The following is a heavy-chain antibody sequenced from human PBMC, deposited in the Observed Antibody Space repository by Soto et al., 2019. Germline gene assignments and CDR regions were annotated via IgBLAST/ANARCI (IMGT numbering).Heavy chain of an antibody. J-gene: IGHJ4*02. D-gene: IGHD3-16*01. CDR3: AKEDPEYYDYVSGPLDY. CDR1: GFTFSSYA. CDR2: ISGSGGST. V-gene: IGHV3-23*01. Sequence: PGGSLRLSCAASGFTFSSYAMSWVRQAPGKGLEWVSAISGSGGSTYYADSVKGRFTISRDNSKNTLYLQMNSLRAEDTAVYYCAKEDPEYYDYVSGPLDYWGQGTLVTVSS.